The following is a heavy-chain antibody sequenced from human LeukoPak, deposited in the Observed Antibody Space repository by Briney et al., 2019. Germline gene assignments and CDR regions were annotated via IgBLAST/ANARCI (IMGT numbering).Heavy chain of an antibody. Sequence: SETLSLTCTVSGGSISSYYWSWIRQPPGKGLEWIGYIYYTGSTNYNPSLKSRVTISVDTSKNQFSLELSSVTAADTAVYYCARVGFGNTPHPIDYWGQGTLVTVSS. J-gene: IGHJ4*02. CDR1: GGSISSYY. D-gene: IGHD4-23*01. CDR2: IYYTGST. CDR3: ARVGFGNTPHPIDY. V-gene: IGHV4-59*01.